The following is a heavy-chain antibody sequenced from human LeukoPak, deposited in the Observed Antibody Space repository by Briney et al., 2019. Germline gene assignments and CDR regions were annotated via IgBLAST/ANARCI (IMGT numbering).Heavy chain of an antibody. V-gene: IGHV3-7*05. CDR2: INLDGTEK. CDR1: GFTFSYFW. J-gene: IGHJ4*02. CDR3: ARDNVGATPFDY. D-gene: IGHD1-26*01. Sequence: PGGSLRLSCAASGFTFSYFWMSWVRQAPGKGLEWVANINLDGTEKHYADSVKGRFTISRDNARKSLYLQMNSLRAEDTAVYYCARDNVGATPFDYWGQGTLVTVSS.